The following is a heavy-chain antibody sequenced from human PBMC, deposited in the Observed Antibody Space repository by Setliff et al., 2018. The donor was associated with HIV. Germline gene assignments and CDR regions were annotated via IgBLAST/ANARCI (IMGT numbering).Heavy chain of an antibody. CDR2: TYSSGST. J-gene: IGHJ6*03. D-gene: IGHD1-26*01. Sequence: SETLSLTCTVSGGSISSDTYHYSWIRQPAGKGLEWIGQTYSSGSTKCNPSLKSRVTIAVDTSKNQFSLTLSSVTAADTAMYYCARYRRFADYIDVWGKGTTVTVSS. CDR1: GGSISSDTYH. CDR3: ARYRRFADYIDV. V-gene: IGHV4-61*09.